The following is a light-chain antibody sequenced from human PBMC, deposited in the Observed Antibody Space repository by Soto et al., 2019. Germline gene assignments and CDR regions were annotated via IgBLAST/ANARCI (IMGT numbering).Light chain of an antibody. J-gene: IGLJ2*01. V-gene: IGLV3-1*01. CDR2: QGR. CDR3: QAWDSSTAVV. CDR1: KLEDKS. Sequence: SYELTQPPSMSVSPGQTASITCCGDKLEDKSASWFQQRPGQSPVLVIFQGRKRPSGIPERFSGSNSGNTATLTISGTQAMDEAEYYCQAWDSSTAVVFGGGTKLTVL.